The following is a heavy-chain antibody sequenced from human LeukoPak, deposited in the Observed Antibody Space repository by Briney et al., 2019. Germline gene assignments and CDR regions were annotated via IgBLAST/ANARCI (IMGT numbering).Heavy chain of an antibody. CDR1: GFTFSDYY. J-gene: IGHJ3*02. V-gene: IGHV3-53*01. D-gene: IGHD1-26*01. CDR3: ARGNDSGTYYGDAFDI. Sequence: PGGSLRLSCAASGFTFSDYYMSWIRQAPGKGLEWVSVIYSDGTTYYADSLKGRFTLSRDNSKNTLYLQMNSLRADDTAVYHCARGNDSGTYYGDAFDIWGQGTMVTVSS. CDR2: IYSDGTT.